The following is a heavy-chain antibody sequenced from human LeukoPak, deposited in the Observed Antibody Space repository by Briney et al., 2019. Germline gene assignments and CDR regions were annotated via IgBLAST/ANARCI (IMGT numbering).Heavy chain of an antibody. CDR3: AKLRITMIVFDY. Sequence: GGSLRLSCAASGFTFSSYAMSWVRQAPGKGLEWGSAISGSGGSTYYTDSVKGRFTISRDNSKNTLYLQMNSLRAEDTAVYYCAKLRITMIVFDYWGQGTMVTVSS. CDR2: ISGSGGST. CDR1: GFTFSSYA. V-gene: IGHV3-23*01. D-gene: IGHD3-22*01. J-gene: IGHJ4*02.